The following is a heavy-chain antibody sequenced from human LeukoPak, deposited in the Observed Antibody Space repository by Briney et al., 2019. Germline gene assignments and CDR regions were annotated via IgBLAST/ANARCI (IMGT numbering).Heavy chain of an antibody. D-gene: IGHD6-19*01. CDR3: VIAVAGPPFDY. V-gene: IGHV3-33*01. Sequence: PGRSLRLSCAASGFTFSSYGMHWVRQAPGKGLEWVAVIWYDGSNKYYADSVKGRFTISRDNSKNTLYLQMNSLRAEDTAVYYCVIAVAGPPFDYWGQGTLVTVSS. CDR1: GFTFSSYG. J-gene: IGHJ4*02. CDR2: IWYDGSNK.